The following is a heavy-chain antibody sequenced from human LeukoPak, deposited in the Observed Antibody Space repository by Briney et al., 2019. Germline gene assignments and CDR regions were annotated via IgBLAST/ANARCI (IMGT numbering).Heavy chain of an antibody. Sequence: GGSLRLSCAASGFTFSSYGMHWVRQAPGKGLEWVSTISGSGGSTYYADSVKGRFTISRDNSKNTLYLQMNSLRAEDTAVYYCAKVGDDILTGYLSPDYWGQGSLVTVSS. CDR3: AKVGDDILTGYLSPDY. D-gene: IGHD3-9*01. V-gene: IGHV3-23*01. CDR2: ISGSGGST. J-gene: IGHJ4*02. CDR1: GFTFSSYG.